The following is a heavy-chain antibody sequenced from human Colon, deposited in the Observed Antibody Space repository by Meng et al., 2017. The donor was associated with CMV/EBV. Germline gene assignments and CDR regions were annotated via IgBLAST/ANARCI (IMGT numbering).Heavy chain of an antibody. CDR3: VRRSYSGQDDY. J-gene: IGHJ4*02. CDR1: GFSVITDKAG. Sequence: QITLKESGPPLVNPTQTLTLTCTFSGFSVITDKAGVGWIRHPPGKALEWLGFIYWDDDTRYSPSLKTRLTITRDTSKNQVILTMTNMDPADTATYYCVRRSYSGQDDYWGQGALVTVSS. D-gene: IGHD5-12*01. CDR2: IYWDDDT. V-gene: IGHV2-5*02.